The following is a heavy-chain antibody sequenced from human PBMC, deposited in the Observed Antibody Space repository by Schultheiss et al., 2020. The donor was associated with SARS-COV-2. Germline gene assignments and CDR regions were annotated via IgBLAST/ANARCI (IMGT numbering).Heavy chain of an antibody. D-gene: IGHD3-22*01. J-gene: IGHJ4*02. V-gene: IGHV3-30*11. CDR3: ARDLLYYDSSGYPYY. CDR1: EFTFSSYA. Sequence: GGSLRLSCAASEFTFSSYAMHWVRQAPGKGPEWVAVISYDGSNKYYADSVKGRFTISRDNSKNTLYLQMNSLRAEDTAVYYCARDLLYYDSSGYPYYWGQGTLVTVSS. CDR2: ISYDGSNK.